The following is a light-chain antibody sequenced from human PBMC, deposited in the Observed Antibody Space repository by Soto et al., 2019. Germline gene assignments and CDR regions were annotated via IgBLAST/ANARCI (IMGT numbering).Light chain of an antibody. CDR2: DVS. CDR3: CSYAGSYTFV. V-gene: IGLV2-11*01. CDR1: SSDVGGYNY. J-gene: IGLJ1*01. Sequence: QSVLTQPRSVSGSPGQSVTISCTGTSSDVGGYNYVSWYQQHPGKAPKLMIYDVSKRPSGVPDRFSGSKSGNTASLTISGLQAEDEADYYCCSYAGSYTFVLGHRTKVT.